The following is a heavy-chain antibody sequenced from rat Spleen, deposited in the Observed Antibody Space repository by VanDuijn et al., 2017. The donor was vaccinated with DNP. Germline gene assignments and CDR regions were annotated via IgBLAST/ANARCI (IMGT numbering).Heavy chain of an antibody. V-gene: IGHV5-20*01. D-gene: IGHD1-11*01. J-gene: IGHJ2*01. CDR1: GFTFSYYG. Sequence: EVQLVESGGGLVQPGRSLKLSCAASGFTFSYYGMAWVRQAPKKGLEWVASISSDGGNTYYGDSVKGRFTISRDNAKSTLYLQMDSLRSEDTAAYYCTTDFERGYWGQGVMVTVSS. CDR2: ISSDGGNT. CDR3: TTDFERGY.